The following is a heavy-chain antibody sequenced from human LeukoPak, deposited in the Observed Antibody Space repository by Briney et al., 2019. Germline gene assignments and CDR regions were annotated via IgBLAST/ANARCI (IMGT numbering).Heavy chain of an antibody. V-gene: IGHV3-30*03. Sequence: GGSLRLSCAASGFTFSSYGMHWVRQAPGKGLEWVAVISYDGSNKYYADSVKGRFTISRDNSKNTLYLQMNSLRAEDTAVYYCARGRERSTVTYFDYWGQGTLVTVSS. J-gene: IGHJ4*02. CDR3: ARGRERSTVTYFDY. D-gene: IGHD4-17*01. CDR1: GFTFSSYG. CDR2: ISYDGSNK.